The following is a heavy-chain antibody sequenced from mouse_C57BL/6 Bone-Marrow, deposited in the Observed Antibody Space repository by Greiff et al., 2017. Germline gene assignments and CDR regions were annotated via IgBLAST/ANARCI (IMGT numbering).Heavy chain of an antibody. CDR1: GFSLTSYG. CDR3: AKHGEVIYYDYDAWYFDV. V-gene: IGHV2-9*01. J-gene: IGHJ1*03. Sequence: VHLVESGPGLVAPSQSLSITCTVSGFSLTSYGVDWVRQPPGKGLEWLGVIWGGGSTNYNSALMSRLSISKDNSKSQVFLKMNSLQTDDTAMYYCAKHGEVIYYDYDAWYFDVWGTGTTVTVSS. D-gene: IGHD2-4*01. CDR2: IWGGGST.